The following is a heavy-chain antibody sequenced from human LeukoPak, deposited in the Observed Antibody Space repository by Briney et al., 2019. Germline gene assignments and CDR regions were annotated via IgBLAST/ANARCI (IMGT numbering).Heavy chain of an antibody. J-gene: IGHJ4*02. D-gene: IGHD3-22*01. CDR2: IYSGGST. V-gene: IGHV3-53*01. Sequence: GGSLRLSCAASGFTVSSNYMSWVRQAPGKGLEWVSTIYSGGSTYYADSVKGRFTISRDNSKNTLHLQMNSLRAEDTAVYYCARSYYYESSGYYYFDYWGQGTLVTVSS. CDR3: ARSYYYESSGYYYFDY. CDR1: GFTVSSNY.